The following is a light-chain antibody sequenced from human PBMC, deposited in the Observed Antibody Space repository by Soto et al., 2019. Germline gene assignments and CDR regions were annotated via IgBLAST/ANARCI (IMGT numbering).Light chain of an antibody. CDR2: AAS. Sequence: IQVTHTDTSLSASLGYIVTITCRTSQNINIFLNWYQQKPGRAPMVVISAASNLESGVPSRFSGRGSGTEFTLTISKLQPRDSALYFCQESYATTLAFGGGTKVDIK. J-gene: IGKJ4*01. CDR1: QNINIF. CDR3: QESYATTLA. V-gene: IGKV1-39*01.